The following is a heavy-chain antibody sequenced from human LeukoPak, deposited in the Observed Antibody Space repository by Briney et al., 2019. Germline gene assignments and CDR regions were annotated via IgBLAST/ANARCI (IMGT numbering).Heavy chain of an antibody. D-gene: IGHD6-13*01. CDR1: GFTLSDYW. J-gene: IGHJ4*02. CDR2: MDSDGRFT. V-gene: IGHV3-74*01. CDR3: ARDDIAAAGPLDY. Sequence: GGSLRLSCAASGFTLSDYWMHWVRQAPGKGLMWVSRMDSDGRFTTYADSLKGRFTISRDNSKNTLYLQMNSLRAEDTAVYYCARDDIAAAGPLDYWGQGTLVTVSS.